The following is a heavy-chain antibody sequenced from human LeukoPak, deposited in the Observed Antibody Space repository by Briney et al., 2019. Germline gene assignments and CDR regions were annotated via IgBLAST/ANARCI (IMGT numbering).Heavy chain of an antibody. J-gene: IGHJ6*02. Sequence: SETLSLTCTVSGGSISRYYWSWIRQPPGKGLEWIGYFYYGGSTNYNPSLKSRATVSGDTSKNQFSLKLSSVTAADTAVYYCARGYGDYSGGMDVWGQRTTVTVPS. D-gene: IGHD4-17*01. CDR1: GGSISRYY. V-gene: IGHV4-59*08. CDR3: ARGYGDYSGGMDV. CDR2: FYYGGST.